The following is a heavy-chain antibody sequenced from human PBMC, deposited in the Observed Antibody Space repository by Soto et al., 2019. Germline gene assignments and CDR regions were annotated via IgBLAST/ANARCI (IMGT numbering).Heavy chain of an antibody. CDR3: ARLPQEYNYYGMDV. CDR2: IYYRGNT. CDR1: GGSIVTGSYY. D-gene: IGHD1-1*01. V-gene: IGHV4-39*01. J-gene: IGHJ6*02. Sequence: SETLSLTCTVSGGSIVTGSYYWGWIRQPPGKGLEWLGHIYYRGNTYYPPSLKSRVTISVDTSKNQFSLRLSSVTAADTAVYYCARLPQEYNYYGMDVWGQGTTVTVSS.